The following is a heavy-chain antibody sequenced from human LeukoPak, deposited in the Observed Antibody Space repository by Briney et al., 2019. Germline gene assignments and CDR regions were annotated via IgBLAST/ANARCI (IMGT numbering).Heavy chain of an antibody. V-gene: IGHV3-9*03. Sequence: GGSLRLSCEASGFTFDDYAMHWVRQAPGKGLEWVSGISWNSGSIGYADSVKGRFTISRDNAKNSLYLQMNSLRAEDMALYYCAKGGSYYPDAFHIWGQGTMVTVSS. D-gene: IGHD1-26*01. CDR3: AKGGSYYPDAFHI. CDR1: GFTFDDYA. CDR2: ISWNSGSI. J-gene: IGHJ3*02.